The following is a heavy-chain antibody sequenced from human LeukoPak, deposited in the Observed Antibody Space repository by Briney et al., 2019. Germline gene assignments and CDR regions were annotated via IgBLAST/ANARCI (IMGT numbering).Heavy chain of an antibody. V-gene: IGHV3-23*01. CDR3: AKDPTDFDSSGQTYFDY. Sequence: RGSLRLSCAASGFTFSSCAMSWVRQAPGKGLEWVSGISASGGTTYYADSVKGRFTISRDNSKNTLVLQLNSLRAEDTAVYYCAKDPTDFDSSGQTYFDYWGQGTLATVSS. J-gene: IGHJ4*02. CDR2: ISASGGTT. CDR1: GFTFSSCA. D-gene: IGHD3-22*01.